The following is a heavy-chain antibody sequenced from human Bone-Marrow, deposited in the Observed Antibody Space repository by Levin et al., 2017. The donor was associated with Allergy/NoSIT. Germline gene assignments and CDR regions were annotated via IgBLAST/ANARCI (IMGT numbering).Heavy chain of an antibody. CDR1: GVTFNNYA. J-gene: IGHJ4*02. CDR3: VAWKGEPTYDFWSGPFDF. V-gene: IGHV1-69*06. D-gene: IGHD3-3*01. Sequence: ASVKVSCKVSGVTFNNYAFSWVRQAPGQGLEWMGGIIPKFATAHCAQNFQGRVTITADRSTSTVYMDLSSLRSEDTAVYYCVAWKGEPTYDFWSGPFDFWGQETLVTVSS. CDR2: IIPKFATA.